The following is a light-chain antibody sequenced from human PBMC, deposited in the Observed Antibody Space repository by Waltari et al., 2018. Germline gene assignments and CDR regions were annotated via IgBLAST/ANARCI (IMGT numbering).Light chain of an antibody. Sequence: EIVLTQSPGTLSLSPGERATLSCRASQSVGKSLAWYQQKSGQAPRLLIYDASTRATGIPDRFSASGCGTDFSLTISRLEPEDFAVYYCQKYVRLPVTFGQGTKVEIK. CDR2: DAS. J-gene: IGKJ1*01. CDR1: QSVGKS. CDR3: QKYVRLPVT. V-gene: IGKV3-20*01.